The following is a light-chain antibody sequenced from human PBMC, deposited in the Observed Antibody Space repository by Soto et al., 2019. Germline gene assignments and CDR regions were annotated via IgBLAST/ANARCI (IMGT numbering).Light chain of an antibody. CDR1: RSNVGRNS. V-gene: IGLV1-44*01. J-gene: IGLJ3*02. CDR2: SHD. CDR3: AAWDDSQNAWV. Sequence: QAVVTQPPSASQTPGQRVTISCSGSRSNVGRNSVSWYQHVPGTAPKLLIYSHDQRPSGVPDRISASRSGTAASLAISGLRSEDEAFYYCAAWDDSQNAWVFGGGTKLTVL.